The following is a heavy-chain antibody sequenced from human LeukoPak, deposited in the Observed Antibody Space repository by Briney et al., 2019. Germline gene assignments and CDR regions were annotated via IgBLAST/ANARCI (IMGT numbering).Heavy chain of an antibody. V-gene: IGHV3-33*01. CDR3: ARDDILSDENGFDM. CDR2: IGSDGRNK. D-gene: IGHD3-9*01. Sequence: GGSLRLSCAASGFTFSSYGIHWVRQTPAKGLEWVAVIGSDGRNKFYADSVTGRFSVSRDNSKNTLFLQMNSLRAEDTGVYFCARDDILSDENGFDMWGRGTMVTVSS. J-gene: IGHJ3*02. CDR1: GFTFSSYG.